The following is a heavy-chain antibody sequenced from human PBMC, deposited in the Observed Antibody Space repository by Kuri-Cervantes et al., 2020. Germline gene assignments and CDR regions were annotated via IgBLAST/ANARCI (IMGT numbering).Heavy chain of an antibody. J-gene: IGHJ4*02. Sequence: KVSCKGSGYSFTSYWIGWVRQMPGKGLEWMGIIYPSDSDTRYSPSFQGQVTISADRSISTAYLQWSSLKASDTAMYYCARGDDYYDSSGFDYWGQGTLVTVSS. V-gene: IGHV5-51*01. CDR3: ARGDDYYDSSGFDY. D-gene: IGHD3-22*01. CDR1: GYSFTSYW. CDR2: IYPSDSDT.